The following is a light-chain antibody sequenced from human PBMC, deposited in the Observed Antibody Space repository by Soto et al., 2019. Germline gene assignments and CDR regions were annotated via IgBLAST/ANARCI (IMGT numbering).Light chain of an antibody. CDR3: AAWDDNLNCPV. V-gene: IGLV1-44*01. CDR2: STD. J-gene: IGLJ7*01. CDR1: SSNIGSNT. Sequence: QSVLTQPPSASGTPGQRVTISCSGSSSNIGSNTVNWYQQIPGTAPKLLIYSTDQRPSGVPDRFSGSKSGTSASLAISGLQSEDEADYYCAAWDDNLNCPVFGGGTQLTVL.